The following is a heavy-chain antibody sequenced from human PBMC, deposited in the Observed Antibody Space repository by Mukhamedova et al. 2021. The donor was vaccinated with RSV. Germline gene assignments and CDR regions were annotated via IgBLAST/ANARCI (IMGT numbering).Heavy chain of an antibody. CDR2: IYYSGST. Sequence: GLEWIGSIYYSGSTYYNPSLKSRVTISVDTSKNQFSLKLSSVTAADTAVYYCARAIGYCSGGSCYLHGMDVWGQGTTVTVSS. D-gene: IGHD2-15*01. J-gene: IGHJ6*02. V-gene: IGHV4-39*07. CDR3: ARAIGYCSGGSCYLHGMDV.